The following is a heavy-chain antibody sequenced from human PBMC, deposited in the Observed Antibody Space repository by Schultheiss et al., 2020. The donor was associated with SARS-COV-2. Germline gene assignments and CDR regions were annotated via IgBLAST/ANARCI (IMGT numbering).Heavy chain of an antibody. D-gene: IGHD3-10*01. J-gene: IGHJ4*02. Sequence: GESLKISCAASGFTFSSYTMNWVRQAPGKGLEWVSVITGRGDNTYYADSVKGRFTISRDNSKNTLYLQMNSLRAEDTAVYYCAKDFFGELSYFDYWGQGTVVTVSS. V-gene: IGHV3-23*01. CDR1: GFTFSSYT. CDR3: AKDFFGELSYFDY. CDR2: ITGRGDNT.